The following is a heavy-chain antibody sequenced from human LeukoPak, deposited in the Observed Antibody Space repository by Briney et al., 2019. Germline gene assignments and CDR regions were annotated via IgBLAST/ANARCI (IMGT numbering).Heavy chain of an antibody. CDR3: ARTFGYGGNSGFPKYGMDV. D-gene: IGHD4-23*01. CDR2: ISSSSSYI. V-gene: IGHV3-21*01. J-gene: IGHJ6*02. CDR1: GFTFSSYS. Sequence: GGSLRLSCAASGFTFSSYSMNWVRQAPGKGLEWVSSISSSSSYIYYADSVKDRFTISRDNAKNSLYLQMNSLGAEDTAVYYCARTFGYGGNSGFPKYGMDVWGQGTTVTVSS.